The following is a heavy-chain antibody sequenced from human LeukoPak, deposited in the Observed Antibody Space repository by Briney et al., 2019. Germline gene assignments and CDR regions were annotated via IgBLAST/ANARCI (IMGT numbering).Heavy chain of an antibody. CDR3: AREGVTAIAY. J-gene: IGHJ4*02. V-gene: IGHV3-21*01. CDR1: GFTFDDYA. D-gene: IGHD2-21*02. CDR2: ISSSSSYI. Sequence: PGRSLRLSCAASGFTFDDYAMHWVRQAPGKGLEWVSSISSSSSYIYYADSVKGRFTISRDNAKNSLYLQMNSLRAEDTAVYYCAREGVTAIAYWGQGTLVTVSS.